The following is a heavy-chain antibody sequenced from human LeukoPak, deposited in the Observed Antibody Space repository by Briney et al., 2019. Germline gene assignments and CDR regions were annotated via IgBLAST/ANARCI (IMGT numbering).Heavy chain of an antibody. CDR2: ISGSGDST. V-gene: IGHV3-23*01. J-gene: IGHJ4*02. D-gene: IGHD2-15*01. Sequence: GGSLRLSCAASGFTFRTYAMTWVRQAPGKGLEWVSAISGSGDSTYYADSVRGRFPISRDNSKNTLYLQMNSLRAEDTAVYYCAQAVYCSGGGCYGAPDYRGQGTLVTVSS. CDR1: GFTFRTYA. CDR3: AQAVYCSGGGCYGAPDY.